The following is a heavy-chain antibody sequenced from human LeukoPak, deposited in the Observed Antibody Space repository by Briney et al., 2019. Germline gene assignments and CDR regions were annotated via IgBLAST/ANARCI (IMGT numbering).Heavy chain of an antibody. Sequence: GGSLRLSCAASGFTFSDYYMSWIRQAPGKGLEWVSYISSSGSTIYYADSVKGRFTISRDNAENSLYLQMNSLRAEDTAVYYCARVLWQWRYFDYWGQGTLVTVSS. V-gene: IGHV3-11*01. CDR2: ISSSGSTI. D-gene: IGHD6-19*01. CDR3: ARVLWQWRYFDY. CDR1: GFTFSDYY. J-gene: IGHJ4*02.